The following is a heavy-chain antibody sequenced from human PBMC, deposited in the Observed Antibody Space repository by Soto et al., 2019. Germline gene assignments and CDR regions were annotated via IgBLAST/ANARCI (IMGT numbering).Heavy chain of an antibody. J-gene: IGHJ5*02. Sequence: GGSLRLSCAASGFTFSSYAMSWVRPAPGKGLEWVSAISGSGGSTYYADPVKGRFTISRDNSKNTLYLQMNSLRAEDTAVYYCAKKDYDSSGYYRGNWFDPWGQGTLVTVSS. CDR1: GFTFSSYA. V-gene: IGHV3-23*01. CDR3: AKKDYDSSGYYRGNWFDP. CDR2: ISGSGGST. D-gene: IGHD3-22*01.